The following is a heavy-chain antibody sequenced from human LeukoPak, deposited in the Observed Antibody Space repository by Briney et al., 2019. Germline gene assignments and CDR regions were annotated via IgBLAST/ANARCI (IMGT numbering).Heavy chain of an antibody. CDR2: INSDGSST. CDR3: ARGFTIFGVVNDAFDI. CDR1: GFTFSNYW. D-gene: IGHD3-3*01. J-gene: IGHJ3*02. Sequence: GGSLRLSCAASGFTFSNYWIHWVGQAPGKGLVWVSRINSDGSSTSYADSVKGRFTISRDNAKNTLYLQMNSLRAEDTAVYYCARGFTIFGVVNDAFDIWGQGTMVTVSS. V-gene: IGHV3-74*01.